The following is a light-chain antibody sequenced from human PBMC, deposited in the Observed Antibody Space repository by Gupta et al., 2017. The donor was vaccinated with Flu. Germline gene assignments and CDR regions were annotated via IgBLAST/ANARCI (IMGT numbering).Light chain of an antibody. V-gene: IGLV3-21*02. CDR3: QIWDSGSEHVV. CDR2: DDS. J-gene: IGLJ3*02. CDR1: NLGITS. Sequence: YVLTQPPSVSVTPGGTARIICGGTNLGITSVHWYQQRHGQAPVLVLFDDSYRPSERPERCSGSNPGNTATPTINRVEAGDEADDYCQIWDSGSEHVVFGGGTKLTVL.